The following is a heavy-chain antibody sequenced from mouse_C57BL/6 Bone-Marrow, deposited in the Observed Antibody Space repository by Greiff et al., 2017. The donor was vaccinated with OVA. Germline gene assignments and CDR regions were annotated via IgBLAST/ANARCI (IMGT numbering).Heavy chain of an antibody. Sequence: VQLQQSGPELVKPGASVKISCKASGYSFTGYYMHWVKQSSEKSLEWIGEINPSTGGTSYNQKFKGKATLTVDKSSSTAYMQLKSLTSEDSAVYYCAREVLRRDFDYWGQGTTLTVSS. CDR3: AREVLRRDFDY. V-gene: IGHV1-43*01. J-gene: IGHJ2*01. CDR2: INPSTGGT. CDR1: GYSFTGYY. D-gene: IGHD1-1*01.